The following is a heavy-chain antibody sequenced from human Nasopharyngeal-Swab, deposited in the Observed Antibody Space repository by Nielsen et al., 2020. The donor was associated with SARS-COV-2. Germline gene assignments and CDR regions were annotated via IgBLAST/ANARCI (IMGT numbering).Heavy chain of an antibody. J-gene: IGHJ6*03. CDR3: ARYSGSYYRGYMDV. Sequence: SETLSLTCTVSGVSVSSGSYYWSWIRQPPGKGLEWIGYIYYSGSTNYNPSLKSRVTISVDTSKNQFPLKLSSVTAADTAVYYCARYSGSYYRGYMDVWGKGTTVTVSS. V-gene: IGHV4-61*01. CDR1: GVSVSSGSYY. D-gene: IGHD1-26*01. CDR2: IYYSGST.